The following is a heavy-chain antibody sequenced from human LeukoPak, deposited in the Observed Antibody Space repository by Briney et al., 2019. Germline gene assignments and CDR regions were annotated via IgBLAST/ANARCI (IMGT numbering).Heavy chain of an antibody. CDR3: ARNHDSSDYGYNWFDP. V-gene: IGHV3-21*01. D-gene: IGHD3-22*01. Sequence: NPGGSLRLSCAASGFTFSTYSMNWVRQAPGKGLEWVSSITGSSSFIYYADSVKGRFTISRDNAKNSLHLQVNSLRAEDTAVYYCARNHDSSDYGYNWFDPWGEGTLVTVSS. CDR2: ITGSSSFI. CDR1: GFTFSTYS. J-gene: IGHJ5*02.